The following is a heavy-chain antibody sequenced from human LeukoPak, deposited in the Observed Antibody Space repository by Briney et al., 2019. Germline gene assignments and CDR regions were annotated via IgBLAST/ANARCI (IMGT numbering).Heavy chain of an antibody. CDR2: IDLADSDT. CDR3: ASTPGGTSAWPN. V-gene: IGHV5-51*01. Sequence: HGESLKISCKGSGYSFTTHWIAWVRQMPGEGLECMGIIDLADSDTRYRPTFQGQVTISVDKSINTAYLQWSSLKASDSAMYYCASTPGGTSAWPNWGQGTLVTVSS. D-gene: IGHD2-8*02. CDR1: GYSFTTHW. J-gene: IGHJ4*02.